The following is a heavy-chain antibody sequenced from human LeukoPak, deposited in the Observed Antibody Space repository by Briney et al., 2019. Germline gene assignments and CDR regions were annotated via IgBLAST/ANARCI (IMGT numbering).Heavy chain of an antibody. CDR1: GGSISSYY. Sequence: KASETLSLTCTVSGGSISSYYWSWIRQPPGKGLEWIGYIYYSGSTNYNPSLKSRVTISVDTSKNQFSLKLSSVTAAGTAVYYCARVVKAEFDYWGQGTLVTVSS. D-gene: IGHD2-21*01. CDR3: ARVVKAEFDY. V-gene: IGHV4-59*01. CDR2: IYYSGST. J-gene: IGHJ4*02.